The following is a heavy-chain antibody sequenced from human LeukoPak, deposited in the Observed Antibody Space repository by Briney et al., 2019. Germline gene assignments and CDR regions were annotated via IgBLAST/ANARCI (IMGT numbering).Heavy chain of an antibody. V-gene: IGHV3-30-3*01. Sequence: GGSLRLSCAASGFTFSSYAMHWVRQAPGKGLEWVAVISYDGSNKYYADSVKGRFTISRDNSKNTLYLQMNSLRAEDTAVYYCARDHGDYVTGFDYWGQGTLVTVSS. CDR1: GFTFSSYA. CDR3: ARDHGDYVTGFDY. CDR2: ISYDGSNK. D-gene: IGHD4-17*01. J-gene: IGHJ4*02.